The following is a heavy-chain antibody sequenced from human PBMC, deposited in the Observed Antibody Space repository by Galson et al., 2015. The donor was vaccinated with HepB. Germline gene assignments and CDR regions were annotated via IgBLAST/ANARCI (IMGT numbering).Heavy chain of an antibody. CDR3: ARAGGDYYDSSGYYYDYYYYMDV. D-gene: IGHD3-22*01. CDR1: GFTFSSYG. J-gene: IGHJ6*03. V-gene: IGHV3-33*01. Sequence: SLRLSCAASGFTFSSYGMHWVRQAPGKGLEWVAVIWYDGSNKYYADSVKGRFTISRDNSKNTLYLQMNSLRAEDTAVYYCARAGGDYYDSSGYYYDYYYYMDVWGKGTTVTVSS. CDR2: IWYDGSNK.